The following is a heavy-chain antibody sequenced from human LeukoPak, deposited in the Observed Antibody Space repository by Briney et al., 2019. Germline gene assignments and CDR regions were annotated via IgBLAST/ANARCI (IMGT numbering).Heavy chain of an antibody. CDR3: ARREYSYGTYYIDV. CDR1: GFTFSSYW. Sequence: PGGSLRLSCAASGFTFSSYWMSWVRQPPGKGLEWIGEINHIGRTDYNPSLKSRVSMSVDTSKNQFSLKLTSVTAADTAVYYCARREYSYGTYYIDVWGKGSTVTVSS. D-gene: IGHD5-18*01. CDR2: INHIGRT. V-gene: IGHV4-34*01. J-gene: IGHJ6*03.